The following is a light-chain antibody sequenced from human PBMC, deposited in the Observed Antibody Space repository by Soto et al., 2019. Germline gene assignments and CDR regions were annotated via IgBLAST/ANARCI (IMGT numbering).Light chain of an antibody. V-gene: IGLV1-36*01. J-gene: IGLJ1*01. CDR3: AAWDDSLNGQV. CDR2: YDD. Sequence: QSVLTQPPSVSEAPRQRVTISCSGSSYNIGNNAVNWYQQLPGNVPNLLIYYDDLLPSGVSDRFSGSKSGTSASLAISGLQSEDEADYYCAAWDDSLNGQVFGTGTKVTVL. CDR1: SYNIGNNA.